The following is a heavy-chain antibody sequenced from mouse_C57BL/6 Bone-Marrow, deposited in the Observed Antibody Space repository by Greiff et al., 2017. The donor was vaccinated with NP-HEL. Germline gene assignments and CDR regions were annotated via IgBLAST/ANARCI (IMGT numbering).Heavy chain of an antibody. V-gene: IGHV1-7*01. Sequence: QVQLQQSGAELVKPGASVKLSCKASGYTFTSYWMHWVKQRPGQGLEWIGYINPSSGYTTYNQKFKDKATLTADKSSSTAYMQLSSLTSEDSADYDCARYRASTRTRAMDYGGQGTSVTVSA. CDR2: INPSSGYT. D-gene: IGHD4-1*02. CDR3: ARYRASTRTRAMDY. J-gene: IGHJ4*01. CDR1: GYTFTSYW.